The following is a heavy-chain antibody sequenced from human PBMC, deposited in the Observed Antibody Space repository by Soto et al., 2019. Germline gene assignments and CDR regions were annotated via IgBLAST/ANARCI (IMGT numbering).Heavy chain of an antibody. CDR3: AHRRTHLWSFDY. J-gene: IGHJ4*02. V-gene: IGHV2-5*02. D-gene: IGHD5-18*01. Sequence: QITLKESGPTLVKPTQTLTLTCTFSGFSLSTSGVAVGWIRQPPGKALEWLALIYWDDDKRYSPSLKSRLTIPKDTSKNQVVLTTTDTDPVDTATYCCAHRRTHLWSFDYWGQGTLVTVSS. CDR2: IYWDDDK. CDR1: GFSLSTSGVA.